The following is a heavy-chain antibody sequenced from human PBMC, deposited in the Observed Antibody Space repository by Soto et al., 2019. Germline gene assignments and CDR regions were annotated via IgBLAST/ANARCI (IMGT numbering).Heavy chain of an antibody. J-gene: IGHJ5*02. D-gene: IGHD3-22*01. CDR2: IYYSGST. CDR1: GGSISSGDYY. V-gene: IGHV4-30-4*01. Sequence: PSETLSLTCTVSGGSISSGDYYWSWIRQPPGKGLEWIGYIYYSGSTYYNPSLKSRVTISVDTSKNQFSLKLSSVTAADTAVYYCARANEYYYDSSEPWGQGTLVTVSS. CDR3: ARANEYYYDSSEP.